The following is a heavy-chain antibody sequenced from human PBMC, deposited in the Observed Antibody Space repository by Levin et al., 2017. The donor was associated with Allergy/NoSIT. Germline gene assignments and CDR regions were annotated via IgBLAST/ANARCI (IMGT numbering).Heavy chain of an antibody. J-gene: IGHJ4*02. CDR2: IYYSGST. V-gene: IGHV4-59*01. D-gene: IGHD5-12*01. CDR1: GGSIRGYY. Sequence: SQTLSLPCTVSGGSIRGYYWSWLRQPPGKGLEWIGYIYYSGSTNYNPSLKSRVTISVDTSKNHFSLRLSSVTAADTALYYCARDRGAYDGFFDFWGQGTVVTVSA. CDR3: ARDRGAYDGFFDF.